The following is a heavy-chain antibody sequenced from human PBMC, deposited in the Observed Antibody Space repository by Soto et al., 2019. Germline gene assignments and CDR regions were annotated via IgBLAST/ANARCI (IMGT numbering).Heavy chain of an antibody. Sequence: GASVKVSCKASGYTFTGYYMHWVRQAPGQGLEWMGWINPDSGGTNYAQKFQGRVTMTRETSISTAYMELSRLRSDDTAVYYCARVRPYYDILTGYYPNWFDPWGQGTLVTVSS. V-gene: IGHV1-2*02. CDR2: INPDSGGT. CDR1: GYTFTGYY. D-gene: IGHD3-9*01. J-gene: IGHJ5*02. CDR3: ARVRPYYDILTGYYPNWFDP.